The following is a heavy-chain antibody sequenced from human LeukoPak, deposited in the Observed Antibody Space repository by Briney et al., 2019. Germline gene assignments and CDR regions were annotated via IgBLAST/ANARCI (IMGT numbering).Heavy chain of an antibody. CDR3: ARGGAPGWGSGYLPYNWFDP. CDR2: INHSGST. V-gene: IGHV4-34*01. D-gene: IGHD3-22*01. J-gene: IGHJ5*02. CDR1: GGSISSYY. Sequence: SETLSLTCTVSGGSISSYYWRWIRQPPGKGLEWIGEINHSGSTNYNPSLKSRVTISVDTSKNQFSLKLSSVTAADTAVYYCARGGAPGWGSGYLPYNWFDPWGQGTLVTVSS.